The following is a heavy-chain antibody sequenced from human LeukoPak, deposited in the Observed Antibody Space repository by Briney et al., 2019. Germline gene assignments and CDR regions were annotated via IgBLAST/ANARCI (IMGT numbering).Heavy chain of an antibody. J-gene: IGHJ4*02. CDR1: GGSISSGSYY. V-gene: IGHV4-61*02. Sequence: SETLSLTCTVPGGSISSGSYYWSWIRQPAGKGLEWIGRIYTSGNTNYNPSLKSRVTISVDTSKNQFSLKLSSVTAADTAVYYCARVIAVAGTGDYYFDYWGQGTLVTVSS. D-gene: IGHD6-19*01. CDR2: IYTSGNT. CDR3: ARVIAVAGTGDYYFDY.